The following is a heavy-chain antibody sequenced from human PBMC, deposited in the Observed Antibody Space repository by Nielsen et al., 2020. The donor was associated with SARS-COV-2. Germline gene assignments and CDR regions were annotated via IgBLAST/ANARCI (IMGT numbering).Heavy chain of an antibody. V-gene: IGHV3-48*04. Sequence: VRQMSGKGLEWVSYISSSSSTIYYADSVKGRFTISRDNAKNSLYLQMNSLRAEDTAVYYCARGGYYDYVWGSYRFPFDYWGQGTLVTVSS. J-gene: IGHJ4*02. CDR2: ISSSSSTI. CDR3: ARGGYYDYVWGSYRFPFDY. D-gene: IGHD3-16*02.